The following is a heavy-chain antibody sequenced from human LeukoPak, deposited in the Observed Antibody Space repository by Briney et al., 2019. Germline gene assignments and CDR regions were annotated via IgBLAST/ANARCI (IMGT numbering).Heavy chain of an antibody. D-gene: IGHD1-26*01. CDR1: GYTFTGYY. CDR3: ARDGVGATSLLDY. CDR2: INPNSGGT. Sequence: GASVKVSCKASGYTFTGYYMHWVRQAPGQGLEWMGWINPNSGGTNYAQKFQGRVTMTRDTSISTAYMELSRLRSDDTAVYYCARDGVGATSLLDYWGQGTLVTVSS. V-gene: IGHV1-2*02. J-gene: IGHJ4*02.